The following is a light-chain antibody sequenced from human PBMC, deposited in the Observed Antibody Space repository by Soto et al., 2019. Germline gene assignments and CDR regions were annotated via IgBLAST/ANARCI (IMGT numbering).Light chain of an antibody. Sequence: DIQMTQSPSTLSASVGDRVTLSCRASQTISSWLAWYQQKPGQAPKLLIYNASIFATGVPSRFSGSGSGTEFTLTISSLQPDDFAAYYCHQYNSYPFTFGHGTKVEIK. J-gene: IGKJ3*01. CDR3: HQYNSYPFT. CDR2: NAS. V-gene: IGKV1-5*03. CDR1: QTISSW.